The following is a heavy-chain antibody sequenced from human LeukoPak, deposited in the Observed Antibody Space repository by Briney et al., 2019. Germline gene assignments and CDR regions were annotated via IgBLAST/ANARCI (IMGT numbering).Heavy chain of an antibody. CDR1: GGSFSGYY. CDR2: INHSGST. V-gene: IGHV4-34*01. Sequence: SETLSLTCAVYGGSFSGYYWSWIRQPPGKGLEWIGEINHSGSTNHNPSLKSRVTISVDTSKNQFSLKLSSVTAADTAVYYRARMRGATYCGGDCYRYYFDYWGQGTLVTVSS. CDR3: ARMRGATYCGGDCYRYYFDY. D-gene: IGHD2-21*02. J-gene: IGHJ4*02.